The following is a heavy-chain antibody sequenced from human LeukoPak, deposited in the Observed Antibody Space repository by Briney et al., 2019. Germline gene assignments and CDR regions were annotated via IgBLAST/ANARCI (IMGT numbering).Heavy chain of an antibody. CDR1: GYIFTSYA. CDR2: INTNTGNP. Sequence: GASVKVSCKASGYIFTSYAMNWVRQAPGQGLEWMGWINTNTGNPTYAQGFTGRFVFSLDTSVNTAYLQISSLKVDDTAVYYCAREGGSGGYSYGYNWFAPWGQGTLVTVSS. J-gene: IGHJ5*02. CDR3: AREGGSGGYSYGYNWFAP. D-gene: IGHD5-18*01. V-gene: IGHV7-4-1*02.